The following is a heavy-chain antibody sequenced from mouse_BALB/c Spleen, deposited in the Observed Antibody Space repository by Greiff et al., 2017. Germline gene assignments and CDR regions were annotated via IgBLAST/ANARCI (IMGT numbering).Heavy chain of an antibody. D-gene: IGHD1-1*01. CDR2: ISDGGSYT. CDR3: AREKGGYYGSRDWYFDV. J-gene: IGHJ1*01. CDR1: GFTFSDYY. V-gene: IGHV5-4*02. Sequence: EVKLVESGGGLVKPGGSLKLSCAASGFTFSDYYMYWVRQTPEKRLEWVATISDGGSYTYYPDSVKGRFTISRDNAKNTLFLQMTSLRSEDTAMYYCAREKGGYYGSRDWYFDVWGAGTTVTVSS.